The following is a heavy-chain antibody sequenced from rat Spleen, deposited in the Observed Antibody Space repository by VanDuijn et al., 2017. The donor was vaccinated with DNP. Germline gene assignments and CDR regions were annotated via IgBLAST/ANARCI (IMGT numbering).Heavy chain of an antibody. CDR2: ITSSGGDS. V-gene: IGHV5-58*01. Sequence: EVQLVETGGGSVQPGRSLKLSCVASGFTFSRYWMYWIRQAPGKGLEWVASITSSGGDSYYPDSVKGRFTISRDNAQNTLDLQMKSLRSEDTPTYYCARQTTALYFDYWGQGVMVTVSS. CDR1: GFTFSRYW. J-gene: IGHJ2*01. CDR3: ARQTTALYFDY. D-gene: IGHD1-11*01.